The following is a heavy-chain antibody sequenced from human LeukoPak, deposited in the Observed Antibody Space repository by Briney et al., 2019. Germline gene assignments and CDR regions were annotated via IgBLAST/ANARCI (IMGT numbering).Heavy chain of an antibody. D-gene: IGHD3-16*02. CDR3: ARGGVIVWGYWYFDL. CDR2: IIPIFGTA. V-gene: IGHV1-69*06. CDR1: GYTFTGYY. J-gene: IGHJ2*01. Sequence: ASVKVSCKASGYTFTGYYMHWVRQAPGQGLEWMGGIIPIFGTASYAQKFQGRVTITADKSTSTAYMELSSLRSEDTAVYYCARGGVIVWGYWYFDLWGRGTLVTVSS.